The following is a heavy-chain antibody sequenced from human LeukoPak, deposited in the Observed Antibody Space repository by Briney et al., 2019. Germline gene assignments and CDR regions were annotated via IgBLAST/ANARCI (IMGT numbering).Heavy chain of an antibody. J-gene: IGHJ2*01. V-gene: IGHV3-48*04. CDR2: ITSSSDTM. Sequence: GGSLRLSCAASGFSFSSYSINWVRQAPGKGLEWVSYITSSSDTMYYADSVMGRFTISRDNAKNSLYLQVDSLRAEDTAVYYCARVRPNWYFDLWGRGTLVTVSS. CDR1: GFSFSSYS. CDR3: ARVRPNWYFDL.